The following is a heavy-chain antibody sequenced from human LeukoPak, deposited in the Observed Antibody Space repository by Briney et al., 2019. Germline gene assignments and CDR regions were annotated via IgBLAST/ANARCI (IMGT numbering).Heavy chain of an antibody. V-gene: IGHV4-4*07. CDR3: ARRSTCYFDQ. CDR2: DYTTGSP. J-gene: IGHJ4*02. Sequence: SETLSLTCTVSGAFINTNYWSWIRQPAGRGLEWLGRDYTTGSPNYNPSFSGRVTMSIDKSKNQFSLELTSMTAADTAVYFCARRSTCYFDQWGQGLLATVSS. CDR1: GAFINTNY.